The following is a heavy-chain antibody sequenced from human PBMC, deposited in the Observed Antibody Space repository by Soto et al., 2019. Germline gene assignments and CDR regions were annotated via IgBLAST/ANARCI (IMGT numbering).Heavy chain of an antibody. CDR1: GGTFSSYA. D-gene: IGHD2-21*02. CDR3: ARGGGTYCGGDCPSDY. V-gene: IGHV1-69*13. CDR2: IIPIFGTA. Sequence: SVKVSCKASGGTFSSYAISWVRQAPGQGLEWMGGIIPIFGTANYAQKFQGRVTITADESTSTAYMELSSLRSEDTAVYYCARGGGTYCGGDCPSDYWGQGTLVTVSS. J-gene: IGHJ4*02.